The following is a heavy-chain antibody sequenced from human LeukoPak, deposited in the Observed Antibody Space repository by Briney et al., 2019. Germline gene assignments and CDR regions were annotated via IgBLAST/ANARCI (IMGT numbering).Heavy chain of an antibody. CDR1: GFIFSSYS. Sequence: GSLRLSCAASGFIFSSYSMNWVRQAPGKGLEWVSSISSSSSYKYYADSVKGRFTISRDNAKNSLYLQMNSLRAEDTAVYYCARAEYSGYDLAYFDYWGQGTLVTVSS. CDR2: ISSSSSYK. V-gene: IGHV3-21*01. D-gene: IGHD5-12*01. J-gene: IGHJ4*02. CDR3: ARAEYSGYDLAYFDY.